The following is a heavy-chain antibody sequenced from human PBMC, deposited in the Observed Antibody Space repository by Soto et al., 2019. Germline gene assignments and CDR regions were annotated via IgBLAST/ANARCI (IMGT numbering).Heavy chain of an antibody. D-gene: IGHD3-22*01. V-gene: IGHV3-11*01. Sequence: GGSLRLSCSASGFTFSDYYMSWIRQAPGKGLEWISYIDSSGSIIYYADSVKGRFTISRDNAKNSLYLQMNSLRAGDTAVYYCARDLGYYDSSGYFDYWGQGTLVTVSS. CDR2: IDSSGSII. CDR3: ARDLGYYDSSGYFDY. J-gene: IGHJ4*02. CDR1: GFTFSDYY.